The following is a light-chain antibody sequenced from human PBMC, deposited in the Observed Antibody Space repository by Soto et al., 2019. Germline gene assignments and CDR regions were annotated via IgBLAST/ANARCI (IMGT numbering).Light chain of an antibody. CDR3: QQRSDWPST. CDR1: QSVRSY. V-gene: IGKV3-11*01. Sequence: EIVLTQSPATLSLSPGERATLSCRASQSVRSYLAWYQQKPGQAPRLLIYDASNRAPGIPARFSGSGSGTEVTLTISSLEPEDFALYYCQQRSDWPSTFGGGTKVQIK. CDR2: DAS. J-gene: IGKJ4*01.